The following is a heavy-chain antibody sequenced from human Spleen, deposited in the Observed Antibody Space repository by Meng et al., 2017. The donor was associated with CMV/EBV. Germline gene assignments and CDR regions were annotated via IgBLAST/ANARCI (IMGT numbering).Heavy chain of an antibody. CDR3: ARDFHKVYKWNLGRRFQYYTLDV. CDR1: GYTFTTYY. D-gene: IGHD1-7*01. V-gene: IGHV1-46*01. CDR2: INPSSGTT. Sequence: ASVKVSCKASGYTFTTYYIHWVRQAPGQGLEWMGIINPSSGTTRNAQKFQGRITLTRDTSTSTVYMGLSSLRSEDTAVYFCARDFHKVYKWNLGRRFQYYTLDVWGQGSTVTVSS. J-gene: IGHJ6*02.